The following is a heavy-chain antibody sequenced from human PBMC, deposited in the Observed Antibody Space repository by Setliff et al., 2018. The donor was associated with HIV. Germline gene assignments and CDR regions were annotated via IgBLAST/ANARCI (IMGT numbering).Heavy chain of an antibody. D-gene: IGHD3-22*01. J-gene: IGHJ4*02. CDR2: ISGCGSGSRT. CDR3: AKAPGWLFLSHY. Sequence: GGSLRLSCTAPGSTFNFFAVSWVRQAPGKGLEWISGISGCGSGSRTDYVDSVKGRFTISRDNSKNTLYLQMNSLRVEDTAIYYCAKAPGWLFLSHYWGQGTLVTVSS. V-gene: IGHV3-23*01. CDR1: GSTFNFFA.